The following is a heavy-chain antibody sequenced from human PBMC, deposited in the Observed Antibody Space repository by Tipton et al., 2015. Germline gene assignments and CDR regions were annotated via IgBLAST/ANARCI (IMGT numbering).Heavy chain of an antibody. Sequence: VQLVQSGAEVKKPGESLKISCKASGYSFTTYWIAWVRQMPGKGLEWMGIIYPDDSDTRYSPSFRGQVTISADRSINTAYLEWSSLKASDTAMYYCARAIDYGDPRWFDPWGQGTLVTASS. D-gene: IGHD4-17*01. V-gene: IGHV5-51*01. CDR3: ARAIDYGDPRWFDP. CDR2: IYPDDSDT. CDR1: GYSFTTYW. J-gene: IGHJ5*02.